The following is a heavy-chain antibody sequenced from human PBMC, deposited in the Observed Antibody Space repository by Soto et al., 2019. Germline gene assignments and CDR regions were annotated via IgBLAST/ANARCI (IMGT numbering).Heavy chain of an antibody. CDR3: ARDQTYYDILTGYYYANCFVP. CDR2: ISAYNGNT. CDR1: GYTFTSYG. D-gene: IGHD3-9*01. Sequence: GASVKVSCKASGYTFTSYGISWVRQAPGQGLEWMGWISAYNGNTNYAQKLQGRVTMTTDTSTSTAYMELRSLRSDDTAVYYCARDQTYYDILTGYYYANCFVPRGQGTLVTVPQ. J-gene: IGHJ5*02. V-gene: IGHV1-18*01.